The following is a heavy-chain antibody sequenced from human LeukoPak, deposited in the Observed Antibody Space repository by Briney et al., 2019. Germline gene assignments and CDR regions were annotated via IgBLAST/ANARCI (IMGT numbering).Heavy chain of an antibody. J-gene: IGHJ4*02. Sequence: ASVKVSCKASGYTFTSYYMHWVRQAPGQGLEWMGWINPNSGGTNYAQKFQGRVTMTRDTSISTAYMELSRLRSDDTAVYYCATNDPYGDYLLYWGQGTLVTVSS. CDR2: INPNSGGT. CDR3: ATNDPYGDYLLY. D-gene: IGHD4-17*01. CDR1: GYTFTSYY. V-gene: IGHV1-2*02.